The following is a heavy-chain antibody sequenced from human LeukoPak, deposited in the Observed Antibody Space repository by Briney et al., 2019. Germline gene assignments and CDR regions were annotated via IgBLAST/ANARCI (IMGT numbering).Heavy chain of an antibody. V-gene: IGHV3-7*04. D-gene: IGHD7-27*01. CDR2: IKQDRSDK. Sequence: GGSLRLSCAASGFTFSTYWMNWVRQAPGKGLEWVASIKQDRSDKYYVDSVKGRFTISRDNAKNSLDLQMNSLRAEDTAVYYCARNWGSLDYWGQGTLVTVSS. CDR3: ARNWGSLDY. CDR1: GFTFSTYW. J-gene: IGHJ4*02.